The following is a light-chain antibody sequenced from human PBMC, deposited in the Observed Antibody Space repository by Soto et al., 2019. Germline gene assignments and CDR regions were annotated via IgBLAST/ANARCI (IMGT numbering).Light chain of an antibody. J-gene: IGLJ1*01. CDR1: SXDVGNYNY. CDR2: DVS. V-gene: IGLV2-14*03. CDR3: SSYTSSTTLYV. Sequence: QSALAQPASVPGSPGQSITISCTGASXDVGNYNYVSWYQQHPGKAPKLIIYDVSNRPSGVSNRFSGSKSGNTASLTISGLQAEDEADYYCSSYTSSTTLYVFGTGTKVTVL.